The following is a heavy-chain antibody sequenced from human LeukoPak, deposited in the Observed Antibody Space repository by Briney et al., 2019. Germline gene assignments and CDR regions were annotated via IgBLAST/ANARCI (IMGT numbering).Heavy chain of an antibody. CDR3: ARAGVGATSDY. J-gene: IGHJ4*02. D-gene: IGHD1-26*01. Sequence: GGSLRLSCAASGFTFSSSDMNWVRQAPGKGLEWVSHISSSGSTVYYADSVKGRFTISRDNAKNSLCLQMNSLRAEDTAVYYCARAGVGATSDYWGQGTLVTVSS. CDR1: GFTFSSSD. V-gene: IGHV3-48*03. CDR2: ISSSGSTV.